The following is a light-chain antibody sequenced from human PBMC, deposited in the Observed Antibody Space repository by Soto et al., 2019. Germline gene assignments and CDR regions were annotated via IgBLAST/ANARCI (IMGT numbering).Light chain of an antibody. CDR3: QSYDSSLSGSV. CDR2: GNS. CDR1: SSNIGAGYD. V-gene: IGLV1-40*01. Sequence: QSVLTQPPSVSGAPGQRVTISCTGRSSNIGAGYDVHWYQQLPGIAPKLLISGNSNRPAGVPDRFSGSKSGTSASLAITGLQAEDEAGYYCQSYDSSLSGSVFGGGTKLTVL. J-gene: IGLJ2*01.